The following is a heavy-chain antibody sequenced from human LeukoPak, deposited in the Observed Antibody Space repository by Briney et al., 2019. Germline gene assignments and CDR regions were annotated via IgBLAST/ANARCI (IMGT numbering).Heavy chain of an antibody. J-gene: IGHJ3*02. D-gene: IGHD3/OR15-3a*01. CDR2: IYYSGST. Sequence: SETLSLTCTVSGGSISSYYWSWIRQPPGKGLEWIGYIYYSGSTNYNPSLKSRVTISVDTSKNQFSLQLNSVTPEDTAMYYCARGGLISLANTPLGAFDIWGQGTMVSVSS. CDR1: GGSISSYY. V-gene: IGHV4-59*12. CDR3: ARGGLISLANTPLGAFDI.